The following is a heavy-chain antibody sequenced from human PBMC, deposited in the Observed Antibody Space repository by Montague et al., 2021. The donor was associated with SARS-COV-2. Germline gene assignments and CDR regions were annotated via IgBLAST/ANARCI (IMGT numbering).Heavy chain of an antibody. CDR2: FLHSGNT. J-gene: IGHJ5*02. Sequence: SETLSLTRTVSGASISSTSYYWGWIRQPPGKGLEWIGTFLHSGNTYYNPSLKSRLTISVDAPKQQFSLRLSSVTAADTTVYYCTKTDKGVVLPPRLGSFDAWGQGTLVTVSS. D-gene: IGHD3-10*01. CDR3: TKTDKGVVLPPRLGSFDA. CDR1: GASISSTSYY. V-gene: IGHV4-39*01.